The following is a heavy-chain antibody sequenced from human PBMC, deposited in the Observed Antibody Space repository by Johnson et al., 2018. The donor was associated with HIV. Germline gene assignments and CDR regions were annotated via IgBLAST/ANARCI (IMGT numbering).Heavy chain of an antibody. J-gene: IGHJ3*02. CDR3: ARDDLGNPFSSYDAFDI. V-gene: IGHV3-30-3*01. CDR1: GFTFSSYA. CDR2: ISYDGSNK. Sequence: VQLVESGGGVVQPGRSLRLSCAASGFTFSSYAMHWVRQAPGKGLEWVAVISYDGSNKYSADSVKGRFTISRDNSKNTLYLQMNSLRAEDTAVYYCARDDLGNPFSSYDAFDIWGQGTMVTVSS. D-gene: IGHD6-13*01.